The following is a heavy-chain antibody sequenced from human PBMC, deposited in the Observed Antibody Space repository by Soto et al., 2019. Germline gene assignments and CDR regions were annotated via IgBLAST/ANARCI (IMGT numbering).Heavy chain of an antibody. CDR3: XRRGQLVPGKTDYGMDV. CDR2: IDPSDSYT. Sequence: PGESLKISCKGSGYSFTIYWISWVRQMPGKGLEWMGRIDPSDSYTNYSPSFQGHVTISADKSISTAYLQWSSLKASDTAMYYCXRRGQLVPGKTDYGMDVWGQGTTVTVSS. CDR1: GYSFTIYW. J-gene: IGHJ6*02. D-gene: IGHD6-6*01. V-gene: IGHV5-10-1*01.